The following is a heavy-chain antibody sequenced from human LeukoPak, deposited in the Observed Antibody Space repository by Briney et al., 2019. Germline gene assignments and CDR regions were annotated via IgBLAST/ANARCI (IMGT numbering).Heavy chain of an antibody. J-gene: IGHJ4*02. Sequence: QPGRSLRLSCAASGFTFNSXGXXWVRQAPGXXXXXVAVISYDGSNKYYADSVKGRFAISKGNSKNTLYLQMNSLRAEDTAVYYCAKDKGESGYFDYWGQGTLVTVSS. CDR3: AKDKGESGYFDY. CDR1: GFTFNSXG. CDR2: ISYDGSNK. D-gene: IGHD1-26*01. V-gene: IGHV3-30*18.